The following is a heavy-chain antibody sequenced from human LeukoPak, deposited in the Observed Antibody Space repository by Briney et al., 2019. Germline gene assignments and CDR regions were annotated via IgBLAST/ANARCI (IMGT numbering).Heavy chain of an antibody. J-gene: IGHJ5*02. CDR3: ARGDTMIVVPYS. V-gene: IGHV3-30*04. CDR2: ISYDGSNK. Sequence: GRSLRLSCAASGFTFSSYAMHWVRQAPGKGLEWVTVISYDGSNKYYADSVKGRFTISRDNSKNTVYLQMNSLRAEDTAVYYCARGDTMIVVPYSWGQGTLVTVSS. CDR1: GFTFSSYA. D-gene: IGHD3-22*01.